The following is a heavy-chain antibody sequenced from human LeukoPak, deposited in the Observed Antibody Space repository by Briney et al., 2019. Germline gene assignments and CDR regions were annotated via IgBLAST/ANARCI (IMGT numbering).Heavy chain of an antibody. CDR2: INYSGST. D-gene: IGHD3-10*01. CDR1: GDSISSSNCY. Sequence: SETLFFTCTVSGDSISSSNCYWSWIRQPPGKELVGIASINYSGSTYYNPSLKSPVTVSVDTSKNQFSLRLSSVTAADTAVYFCARYVVYGSGKYYFDYWGQGSLVTASS. J-gene: IGHJ4*02. V-gene: IGHV4-39*01. CDR3: ARYVVYGSGKYYFDY.